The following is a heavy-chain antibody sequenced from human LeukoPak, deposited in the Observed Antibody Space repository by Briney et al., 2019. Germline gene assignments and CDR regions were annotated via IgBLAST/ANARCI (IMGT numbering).Heavy chain of an antibody. D-gene: IGHD1-1*01. J-gene: IGHJ4*02. CDR2: LSSNGATT. V-gene: IGHV3-23*01. CDR3: AKDLRYAFDS. CDR1: GFTFSIYG. Sequence: PGGSLRLSCAASGFTFSIYGMSWVRQAPGKGPEWLSALSSNGATTYYADSMRGRFTISRDNSKNTLYLQMTSLRAEDTAIYYCAKDLRYAFDSWGQGILVTVSS.